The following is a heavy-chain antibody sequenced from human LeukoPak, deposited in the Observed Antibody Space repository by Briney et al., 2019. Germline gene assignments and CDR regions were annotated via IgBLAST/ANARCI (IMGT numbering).Heavy chain of an antibody. J-gene: IGHJ4*02. Sequence: GASVKVSCKASGYTFTGYYMHWVRQAPGQGLEWMGWINTNTGNPTYAQGFTGRFVFSLDTSVSTAYLQISSLKAEDTAVYYCARGPADPDYWGQGTLVTVSS. CDR2: INTNTGNP. D-gene: IGHD2-2*01. CDR1: GYTFTGYY. CDR3: ARGPADPDY. V-gene: IGHV7-4-1*02.